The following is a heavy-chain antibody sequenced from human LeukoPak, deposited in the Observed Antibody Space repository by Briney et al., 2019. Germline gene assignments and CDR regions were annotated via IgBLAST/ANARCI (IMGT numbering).Heavy chain of an antibody. Sequence: ASVKVSCRVSGYSLTELSMHWVRQAPGKGLEWMGGFYPEDGERKYAQKFQGGVTMTEDTSTDTAHMELSSLRSEDTAVYYCAADGGELLTYWGQGTSVTVSS. V-gene: IGHV1-24*01. D-gene: IGHD1-26*01. CDR3: AADGGELLTY. J-gene: IGHJ4*02. CDR1: GYSLTELS. CDR2: FYPEDGER.